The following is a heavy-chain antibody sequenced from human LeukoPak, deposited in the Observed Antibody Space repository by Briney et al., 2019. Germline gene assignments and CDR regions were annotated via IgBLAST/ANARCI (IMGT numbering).Heavy chain of an antibody. CDR1: GGSFSGYY. Sequence: SETLSLTCAVYGGSFSGYYWSWIRQPPGKGLEWIGEINHSGSTYYNPSLKSRVTISVDRSKNQFSLKLSSVTAADTAVYYCAIARDYYYSSGYVDYWGQGTLVTVSS. J-gene: IGHJ4*02. CDR2: INHSGST. V-gene: IGHV4-34*01. D-gene: IGHD3-22*01. CDR3: AIARDYYYSSGYVDY.